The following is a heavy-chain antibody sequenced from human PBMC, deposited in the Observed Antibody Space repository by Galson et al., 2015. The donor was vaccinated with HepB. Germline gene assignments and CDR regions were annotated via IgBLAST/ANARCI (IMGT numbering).Heavy chain of an antibody. V-gene: IGHV5-51*03. CDR1: GYTFNTYW. D-gene: IGHD2-15*01. J-gene: IGHJ4*01. CDR3: ARRWQCSGATCYGHADY. CDR2: IYPGDSDT. Sequence: QSGAEVKKPGESLKISCRGSGYTFNTYWIGWVRQIPGKGLEWMGIIYPGDSDTRYSPSFGGQVTISADKSINTAYLQWSSLKASDTAMYYCARRWQCSGATCYGHADYWGHGTLVTVSP.